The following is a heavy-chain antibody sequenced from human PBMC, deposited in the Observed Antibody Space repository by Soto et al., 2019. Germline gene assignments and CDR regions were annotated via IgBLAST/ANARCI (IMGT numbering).Heavy chain of an antibody. CDR3: AKKTGGGKKPLETYYDFWSGRIRSGYYYGMDV. D-gene: IGHD3-3*01. J-gene: IGHJ6*02. CDR1: GFTFSSYA. Sequence: GGSLRLSCAASGFTFSSYAMSWVRQAPGKGLEWVSAISGSGGSTYYADSVKGRFTISRDNSKNTLYLQMNSLRAEDTAVYYCAKKTGGGKKPLETYYDFWSGRIRSGYYYGMDVWGQGTTVTVSS. CDR2: ISGSGGST. V-gene: IGHV3-23*01.